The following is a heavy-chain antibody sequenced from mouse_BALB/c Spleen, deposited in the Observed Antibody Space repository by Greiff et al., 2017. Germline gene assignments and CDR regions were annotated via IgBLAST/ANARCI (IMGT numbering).Heavy chain of an antibody. CDR2: IWGDGST. V-gene: IGHV2-6-7*01. CDR3: ARSAPYDAMDY. Sequence: VQLQQSGPGLVQPSQSLSITCTVSGFSLTGYGVNWVRQPPGKGLEWLGMIWGDGSTDYNSALKSRLSISKDNSKSQVFLKMNSLQTDDTARYYCARSAPYDAMDYWGQGTSVTVSS. J-gene: IGHJ4*01. CDR1: GFSLTGYG. D-gene: IGHD2-14*01.